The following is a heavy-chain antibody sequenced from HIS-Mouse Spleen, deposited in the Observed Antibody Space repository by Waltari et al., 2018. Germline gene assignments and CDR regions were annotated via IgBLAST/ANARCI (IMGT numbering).Heavy chain of an antibody. CDR1: GFTFSSSA. Sequence: QVQLVESGGGVVQPGRSLRLSCAASGFTFSSSAMHWVRQAPGKGLEWVAVISYDGSNKYYADSVKGRFTISRDNSKNTLYLQMNSLRAEDTAVYYCARDGSTVTPFDYWGQGTLVTVSS. J-gene: IGHJ4*02. D-gene: IGHD4-17*01. V-gene: IGHV3-30-3*01. CDR2: ISYDGSNK. CDR3: ARDGSTVTPFDY.